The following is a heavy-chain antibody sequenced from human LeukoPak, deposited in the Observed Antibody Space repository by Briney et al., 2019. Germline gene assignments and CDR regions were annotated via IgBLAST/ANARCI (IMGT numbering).Heavy chain of an antibody. D-gene: IGHD3-9*01. Sequence: GGSLRLSCAASGFTFSGYAMSWVRQAPGKGLEWVSVISGNGESTYYADSVKGRFTISRDNSKNTLYLQMNSLRAEDTAVYYCAKNWNYDILTGYSTNWFDPWGQGTLVTVSS. CDR2: ISGNGEST. J-gene: IGHJ5*02. V-gene: IGHV3-23*01. CDR1: GFTFSGYA. CDR3: AKNWNYDILTGYSTNWFDP.